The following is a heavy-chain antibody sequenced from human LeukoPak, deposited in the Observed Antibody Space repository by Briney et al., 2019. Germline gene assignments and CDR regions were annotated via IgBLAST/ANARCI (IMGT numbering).Heavy chain of an antibody. D-gene: IGHD4-17*01. J-gene: IGHJ3*02. CDR1: GFMFSSYW. CDR3: SRGAPLRATKGFDM. Sequence: GGSLRLSCEASGFMFSSYWMTWVRQAPGKGLEWVASIKLDGSESRYVDSVKGRLTISRDNSKNTLYLQMNSLRAEDTAVYYCSRGAPLRATKGFDMWGQGTLVTVSS. CDR2: IKLDGSES. V-gene: IGHV3-7*01.